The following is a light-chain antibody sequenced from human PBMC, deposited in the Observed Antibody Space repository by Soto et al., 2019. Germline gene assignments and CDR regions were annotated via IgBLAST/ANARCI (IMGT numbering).Light chain of an antibody. CDR1: SSDCGSYNL. CDR3: SSYAGSSTFML. V-gene: IGLV2-23*02. Sequence: QSALTQPASVSGYPGQSITISCTGTSSDCGSYNLVSWYRHHPGKAPKLIIYEVTKRPSGVSNRFSGSKSGNTASLTISGLQAEDEADYFCSSYAGSSTFMLFGGGTKLTVL. J-gene: IGLJ2*01. CDR2: EVT.